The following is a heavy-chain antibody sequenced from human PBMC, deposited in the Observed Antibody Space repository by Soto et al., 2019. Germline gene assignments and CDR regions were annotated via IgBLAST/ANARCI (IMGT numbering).Heavy chain of an antibody. CDR1: GFTFGSYW. Sequence: GGSLRLSCAASGFTFGSYWMNWVRQAPGKGLVWVSRIDSDGSSTTYADSVKGRFTTSRDNAKNTLHLQMSSLRVEDTAVYYCARGRPHGMDVWGQGTTVTVSS. V-gene: IGHV3-74*01. CDR3: ARGRPHGMDV. CDR2: IDSDGSST. J-gene: IGHJ6*02.